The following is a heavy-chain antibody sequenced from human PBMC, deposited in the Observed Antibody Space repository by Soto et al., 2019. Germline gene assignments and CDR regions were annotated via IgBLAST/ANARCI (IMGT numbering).Heavy chain of an antibody. CDR3: ARADGSGWYPHYFDH. V-gene: IGHV1-69*01. J-gene: IGHJ4*02. D-gene: IGHD6-19*01. CDR2: IIPIFGTA. Sequence: QVQLLQSGAEVKKPGSSVKVSCKASGGTFSSYAISWVRQAPGQGLEWMGGIIPIFGTANYAQKIQGRVTMTADESTSTAYMELSSLRSEDTAVYYCARADGSGWYPHYFDHWGQGTLVTVSS. CDR1: GGTFSSYA.